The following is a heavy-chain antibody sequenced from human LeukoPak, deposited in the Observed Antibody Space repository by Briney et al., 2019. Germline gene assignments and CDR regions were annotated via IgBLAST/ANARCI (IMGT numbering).Heavy chain of an antibody. CDR1: GGSTSSGSSY. J-gene: IGHJ4*02. D-gene: IGHD2-15*01. CDR2: IYTSGST. Sequence: SQTLSLTCTVSGGSTSSGSSYWSWIRHPAGKGLEWIGRIYTSGSTNYNPSLKSRVTISVDTSKNQFSLKLSSVTAADTAVYYCAREIYPATFDYWGQGTLVTVSS. CDR3: AREIYPATFDY. V-gene: IGHV4-61*02.